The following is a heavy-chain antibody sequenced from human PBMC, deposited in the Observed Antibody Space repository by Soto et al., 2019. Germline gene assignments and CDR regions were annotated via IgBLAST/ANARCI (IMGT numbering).Heavy chain of an antibody. V-gene: IGHV3-23*01. CDR1: GFTFSDYA. CDR2: VTGSGDKI. CDR3: ARDREQRRTTTYYFYYYMDV. J-gene: IGHJ6*03. D-gene: IGHD1-1*01. Sequence: PGGSLRLSCAASGFTFSDYAMTWVRQAPGKGLEWVSAVTGSGDKIYYADSVKGRVTMTTDTSTSTVYMELRSLTSDDTAVYYCARDREQRRTTTYYFYYYMDVWGQGTTVTVSS.